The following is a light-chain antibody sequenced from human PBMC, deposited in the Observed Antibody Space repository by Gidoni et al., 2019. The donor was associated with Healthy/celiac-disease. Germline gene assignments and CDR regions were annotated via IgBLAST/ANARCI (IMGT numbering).Light chain of an antibody. CDR1: QSVSSN. J-gene: IGKJ5*01. V-gene: IGKV3-15*01. CDR2: GAS. CDR3: QQYNNWPPVT. Sequence: EIVMTHSPATLSVSPGERATLSCRASQSVSSNLAWYQQKPGQAPRLPIYGASTRATGIPARFSGSGSGTEFTLTISSLQSEDFAVYYCQQYNNWPPVTFGQGTRLEIK.